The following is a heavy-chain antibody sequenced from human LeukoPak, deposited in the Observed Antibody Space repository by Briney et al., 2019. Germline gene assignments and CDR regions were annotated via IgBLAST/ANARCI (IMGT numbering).Heavy chain of an antibody. CDR2: IYYSGST. V-gene: IGHV4-39*07. J-gene: IGHJ3*02. CDR1: GGSISSSSYY. Sequence: SETLSLTCTVSGGSISSSSYYWGWIRQPPGKGLEWIGSIYYSGSTYYNPSLKSRVTISVDTSRNQFSLKLSSVTAADTAVYYCARKGYDFWSGNDAFDIWGQGTMVTVSS. D-gene: IGHD3-3*01. CDR3: ARKGYDFWSGNDAFDI.